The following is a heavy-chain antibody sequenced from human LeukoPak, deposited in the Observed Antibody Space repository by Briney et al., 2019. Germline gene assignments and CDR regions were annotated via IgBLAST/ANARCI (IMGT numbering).Heavy chain of an antibody. CDR1: GFTFSSYW. J-gene: IGHJ4*02. D-gene: IGHD4-23*01. Sequence: PGGSLRLSCAASGFTFSSYWMSWVRQAPGKGLEWVANIKEDGSEKYYADSVKGRFTISRDNSKNTLYLQMNSLRAEDTAVYYCARTLGGTSIDYWGQGTLVTVSS. V-gene: IGHV3-7*01. CDR2: IKEDGSEK. CDR3: ARTLGGTSIDY.